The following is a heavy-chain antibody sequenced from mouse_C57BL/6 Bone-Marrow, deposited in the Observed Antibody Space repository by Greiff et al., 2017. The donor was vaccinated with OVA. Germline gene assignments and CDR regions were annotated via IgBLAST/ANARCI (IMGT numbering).Heavy chain of an antibody. CDR3: ARFWDY. CDR2: IYPGSGDT. V-gene: IGHV1-76*01. Sequence: VQLQQSGAELVRPGASVKLSCKASGYTFTDYYIHWVKQRPGQGLEWIARIYPGSGDTYYNEKFKGKATLPAEKSSSTAYMQLSSLTSGDSAVYFCARFWDYWGQGTTLTVAS. J-gene: IGHJ2*01. CDR1: GYTFTDYY.